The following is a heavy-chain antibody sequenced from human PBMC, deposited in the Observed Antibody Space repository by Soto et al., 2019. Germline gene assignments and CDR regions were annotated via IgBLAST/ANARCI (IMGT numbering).Heavy chain of an antibody. D-gene: IGHD1-7*01. CDR1: GFTFSSYG. Sequence: GGSLRLSCAASGFTFSSYGMTWVRQAPGKGLEWVSFSSATGAATYYADSVKGRFTISRDNSKNTLYLQMTSLRADDTAVYYCAKDRRAGGNYGFYSDFWGQGALVTSPQ. CDR3: AKDRRAGGNYGFYSDF. CDR2: SSATGAAT. V-gene: IGHV3-23*01. J-gene: IGHJ4*02.